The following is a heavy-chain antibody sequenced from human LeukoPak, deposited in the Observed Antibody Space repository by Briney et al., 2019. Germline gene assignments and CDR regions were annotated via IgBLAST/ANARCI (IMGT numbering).Heavy chain of an antibody. CDR2: ICSGGST. CDR3: ARDHSTPLGY. V-gene: IGHV3-53*01. J-gene: IGHJ4*02. Sequence: GGSLRLSCAASGFTVSSNYMSWVRQAPGKGLEWVSVICSGGSTYYADSVKGRFTISRDNSKNTLYLQMNSLRAEDTAVYYCARDHSTPLGYWGQGTLVTVSS. CDR1: GFTVSSNY. D-gene: IGHD4-11*01.